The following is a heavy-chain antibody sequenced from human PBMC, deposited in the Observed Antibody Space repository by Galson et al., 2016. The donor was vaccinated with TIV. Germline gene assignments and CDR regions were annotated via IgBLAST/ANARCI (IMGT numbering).Heavy chain of an antibody. CDR3: ARERTPPGPDNDTWFDP. Sequence: ETLSLTCIVSGGSIITKSYYWGWIRQPPGKGLEWIGIVYDNGNAYYNPSLKSRVTISVDTSKNQFSLKLTSVTTADTAVYYCARERTPPGPDNDTWFDPWGHGILVTVSS. CDR2: VYDNGNA. D-gene: IGHD3-22*01. J-gene: IGHJ5*02. V-gene: IGHV4-39*07. CDR1: GGSIITKSYY.